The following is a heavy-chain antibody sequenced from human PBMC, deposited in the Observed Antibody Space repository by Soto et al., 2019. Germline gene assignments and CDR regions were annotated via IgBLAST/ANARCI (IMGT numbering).Heavy chain of an antibody. CDR1: GGSISSSSYY. Sequence: QLQLQESGPGLVKPSETLSLTCTVSGGSISSSSYYWGWIRQPPGKGLEWIGSIYYSGSTYYNPSLKSRVTISVDTSKNQFSLKLSSVTAADTAVYYCASYQPEVSGWYGWFDPWGQGTLVTVSS. CDR2: IYYSGST. V-gene: IGHV4-39*01. D-gene: IGHD6-19*01. CDR3: ASYQPEVSGWYGWFDP. J-gene: IGHJ5*02.